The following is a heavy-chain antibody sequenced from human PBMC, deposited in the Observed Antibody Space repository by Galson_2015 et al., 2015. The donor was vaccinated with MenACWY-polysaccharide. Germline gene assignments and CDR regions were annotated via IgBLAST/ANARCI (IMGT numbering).Heavy chain of an antibody. CDR2: IKEGGSEK. V-gene: IGHV3-7*03. CDR3: ARVSVRFGGSRTSVIDH. J-gene: IGHJ4*02. D-gene: IGHD3-16*01. Sequence: SLRLSCAAPGFSFSSYWMSWVRQAPGKGLEWVANIKEGGSEKYYVDSVKGRFTISRDNAKNSLYLQMNSLRAEDTAVYYCARVSVRFGGSRTSVIDHWGQGTLVTVSS. CDR1: GFSFSSYW.